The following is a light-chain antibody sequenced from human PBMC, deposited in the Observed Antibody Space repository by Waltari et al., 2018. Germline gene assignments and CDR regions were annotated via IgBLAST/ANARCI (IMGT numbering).Light chain of an antibody. Sequence: QSALTQPRSVSGSPGPSVTISSTGTSRDVGGYNYVPWYQQHPGKAPKPMIYYVSKRPSGVPDRFSGSKSGNTASLTISGLQAEDEADYYCCSYAGSYTYVVFGGGTKLTVL. V-gene: IGLV2-11*01. J-gene: IGLJ2*01. CDR1: SRDVGGYNY. CDR3: CSYAGSYTYVV. CDR2: YVS.